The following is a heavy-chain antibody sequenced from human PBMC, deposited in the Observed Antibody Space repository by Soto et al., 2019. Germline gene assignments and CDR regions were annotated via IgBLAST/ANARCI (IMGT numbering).Heavy chain of an antibody. V-gene: IGHV3-21*01. CDR3: AELWFGELS. J-gene: IGHJ5*02. D-gene: IGHD3-10*01. CDR2: ISSSSSYI. CDR1: GFTFSSYS. Sequence: EVQLVESGGGLVKPGGSLRLSCAASGFTFSSYSMNWVRQAPGKGLEWVSSISSSSSYIYYADSVKGRFTISRDNAKNSLYLQMNRLRAEDTAVYYCAELWFGELSWGQGTLVTVSS.